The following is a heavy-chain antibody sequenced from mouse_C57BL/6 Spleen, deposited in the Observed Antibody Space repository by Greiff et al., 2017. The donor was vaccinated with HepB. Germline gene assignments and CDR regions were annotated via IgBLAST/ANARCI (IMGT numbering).Heavy chain of an antibody. CDR2: IDPENGDT. Sequence: VQLQQSGAELVRPGASVKLSCTASGFNIKDDYMHWVKQRPEQGLEWIGWIDPENGDTEYASKFQGKATITADTSSNTAYLQLSSLTSEDTAVYYCTTASSGLFAYWGQGTLVTVSA. J-gene: IGHJ3*01. CDR1: GFNIKDDY. D-gene: IGHD3-2*02. CDR3: TTASSGLFAY. V-gene: IGHV14-4*01.